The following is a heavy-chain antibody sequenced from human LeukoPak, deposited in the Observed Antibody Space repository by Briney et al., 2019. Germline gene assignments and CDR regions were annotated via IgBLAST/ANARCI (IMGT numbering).Heavy chain of an antibody. J-gene: IGHJ1*01. CDR1: GFTFTAAS. V-gene: IGHV3-15*05. CDR3: TTGNP. CDR2: IRSKVENETT. Sequence: GGSLRLSCATSGFTFTAASMSWVRQAPGKGLEWIGLIRSKVENETTEYAAPVKGRFSIPRDDSKATLYLEMKSLTVDDTGVYYCTTGNPWGQGTLVTV.